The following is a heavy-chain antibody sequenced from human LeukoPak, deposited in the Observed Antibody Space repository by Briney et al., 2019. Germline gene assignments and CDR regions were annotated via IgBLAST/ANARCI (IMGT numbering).Heavy chain of an antibody. CDR1: GYTFTSYG. CDR2: ISAYNGNT. Sequence: ASVKVSCKASGYTFTSYGISWVRQAPGQGLEWMGWISAYNGNTNYAQKPQGRVTMTTDTSTSTAYMELRSLRSDDTAVYYCARGPELLLGDGHAFDIWGQGTMVTVSS. V-gene: IGHV1-18*01. J-gene: IGHJ3*02. CDR3: ARGPELLLGDGHAFDI. D-gene: IGHD2-15*01.